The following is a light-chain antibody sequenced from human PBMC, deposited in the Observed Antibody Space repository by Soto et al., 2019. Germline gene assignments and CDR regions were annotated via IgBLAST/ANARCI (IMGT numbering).Light chain of an antibody. Sequence: SYELTQPPSVSVAPGQTARITCGGDKIGSKSVHWYQQRPGQAPVLVVYDDADRPSGIPERFSGSNSGNTATLTISRVEAVDEADYYCHVWDNSDLSLFGGGTKLPVL. CDR1: KIGSKS. J-gene: IGLJ2*01. V-gene: IGLV3-21*02. CDR3: HVWDNSDLSL. CDR2: DDA.